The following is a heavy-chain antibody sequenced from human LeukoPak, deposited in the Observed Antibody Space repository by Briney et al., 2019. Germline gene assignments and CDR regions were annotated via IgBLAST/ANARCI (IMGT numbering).Heavy chain of an antibody. CDR1: GGSISSGGYS. CDR3: ARGIDY. Sequence: SPSETLSLTCAVSGGSISSGGYSWSWIRQPPGKGLEWIGYIYHSGSTYYNPSLKSRVTISVDRSKNQFSLKLSSVTAADTAVYYCARGIDYWGQGTLVTVSS. V-gene: IGHV4-30-2*01. J-gene: IGHJ4*02. CDR2: IYHSGST.